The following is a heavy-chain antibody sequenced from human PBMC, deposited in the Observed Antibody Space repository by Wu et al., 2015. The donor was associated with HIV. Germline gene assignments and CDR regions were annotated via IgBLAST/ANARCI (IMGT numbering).Heavy chain of an antibody. V-gene: IGHV1-8*02. J-gene: IGHJ1*01. D-gene: IGHD1-26*01. CDR1: GYTFNVFN. CDR3: VRVGVLMTSAETMEYFQY. Sequence: QVQLLQSGPEVRKPGASVKVSCKISGYTFNVFNINWVRQISGRELEWMGWMNPKSGSAAHSQQFQGRVSMTRDISISTAYLEVNNLASEDTAVYYCVRVGVLMTSAETMEYFQYWGQGTQVTVSS. CDR2: MNPKSGSA.